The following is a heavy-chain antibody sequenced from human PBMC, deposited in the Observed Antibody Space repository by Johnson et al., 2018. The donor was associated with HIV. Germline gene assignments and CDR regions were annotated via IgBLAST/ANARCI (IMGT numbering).Heavy chain of an antibody. Sequence: VQLVESGGGLIQPGGSLRLSCAASGFTVSTNYMSWVRQAPGKGLEWVSGICWNSGRIGYADSVKGRFTISRDNSKNTLFLHMNGLRPDDTAVYSCAKDRWEGDAFDIWGQGTMVTVSS. CDR2: ICWNSGRI. CDR3: AKDRWEGDAFDI. V-gene: IGHV3-66*03. D-gene: IGHD1-26*01. J-gene: IGHJ3*02. CDR1: GFTVSTNY.